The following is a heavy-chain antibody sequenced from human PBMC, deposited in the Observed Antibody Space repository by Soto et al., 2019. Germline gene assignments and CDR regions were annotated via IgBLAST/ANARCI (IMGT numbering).Heavy chain of an antibody. V-gene: IGHV1-2*04. D-gene: IGHD1-26*01. J-gene: IGHJ4*02. CDR1: GYTFTGYY. CDR3: ASAKTSGPGGGTTTSFDY. CDR2: INPNSGGT. Sequence: QVQLVQSGAEVKKPGASVKVSCKASGYTFTGYYMHWVRQAPGQGLEWMGWINPNSGGTNYAQKFQGWVNMTRDTSISTAYRELSRLRSDDTAVYYCASAKTSGPGGGTTTSFDYWGQGTLVTVSS.